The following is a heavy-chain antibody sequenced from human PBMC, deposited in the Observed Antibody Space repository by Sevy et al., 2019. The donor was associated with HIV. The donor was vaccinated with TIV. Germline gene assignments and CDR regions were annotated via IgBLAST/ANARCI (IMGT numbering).Heavy chain of an antibody. CDR1: GGSISSGSYY. V-gene: IGHV4-61*02. Sequence: SDTLSLTCTVSGGSISSGSYYWSWIRQPAGKGLERIGRIYTSGSTDYNPSLKSRVIMSVDTSKNQFSLKLSSVTAADTAVYYCARERGGYCSGGSCYEGRWFDPWGQGNLVTVSS. D-gene: IGHD2-15*01. CDR2: IYTSGST. J-gene: IGHJ5*02. CDR3: ARERGGYCSGGSCYEGRWFDP.